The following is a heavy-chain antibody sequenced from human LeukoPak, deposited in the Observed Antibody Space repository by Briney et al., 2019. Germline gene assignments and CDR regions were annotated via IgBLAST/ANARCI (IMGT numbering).Heavy chain of an antibody. CDR2: ISGSGGST. CDR1: GFTFSSYA. Sequence: GGSLRLSCAASGFTFSSYAMSWVRQAPGKGLEWVSAISGSGGSTYYADSVKGRFTVSRDNSKNTLYLQMNSLRAEDTAVYYCAKRRGIVVVPAAMSSDAFDIWGQGTMVTVSS. V-gene: IGHV3-23*01. CDR3: AKRRGIVVVPAAMSSDAFDI. J-gene: IGHJ3*02. D-gene: IGHD2-2*01.